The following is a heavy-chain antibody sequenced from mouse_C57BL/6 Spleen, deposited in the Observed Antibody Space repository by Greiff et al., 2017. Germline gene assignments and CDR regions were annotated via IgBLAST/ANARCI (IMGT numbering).Heavy chain of an antibody. CDR1: GFTFSSYA. CDR2: ISSGGDYI. D-gene: IGHD1-1*01. Sequence: EVKLVESGEGLVKPGGSLKLSCAASGFTFSSYAMSWVRQTPEKRLEWVAYISSGGDYIYYADTVKGRFTISRDNARNPLYLQMSSLKSVDTAMYYCTREAVVAHYAMDYWGQGTSVTVSS. V-gene: IGHV5-9-1*02. CDR3: TREAVVAHYAMDY. J-gene: IGHJ4*01.